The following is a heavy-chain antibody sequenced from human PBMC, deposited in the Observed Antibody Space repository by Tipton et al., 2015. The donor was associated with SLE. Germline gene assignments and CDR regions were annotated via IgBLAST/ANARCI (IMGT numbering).Heavy chain of an antibody. CDR1: GYSISSGYY. V-gene: IGHV4-38-2*02. CDR2: IYHSGST. Sequence: TLSLTCAVSGYSISSGYYWGWIRQPPGKGLEWIGSIYHSGSTYYNPSLKSRVTISVDTSKNQFSLKLSSVTAADTAVYYCARDPEEYFDLWGRGTLVTVSS. J-gene: IGHJ2*01. CDR3: ARDPEEYFDL.